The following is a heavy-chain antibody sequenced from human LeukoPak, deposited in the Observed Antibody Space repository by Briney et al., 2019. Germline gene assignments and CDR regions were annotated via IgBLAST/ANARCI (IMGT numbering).Heavy chain of an antibody. CDR1: GFTFGSYV. J-gene: IGHJ5*02. CDR2: ITQSGSAT. V-gene: IGHV3-23*01. CDR3: AKAGYGSANYYSRDRANWFDP. D-gene: IGHD3-10*01. Sequence: GGSLRLSCAASGFTFGSYVMSWVRQAPGKGLEWVSAITQSGSATYYADSVKGRFTISRDNSKNTLYLQMNSLRAEDTAVYYCAKAGYGSANYYSRDRANWFDPWGQGTLVTVSS.